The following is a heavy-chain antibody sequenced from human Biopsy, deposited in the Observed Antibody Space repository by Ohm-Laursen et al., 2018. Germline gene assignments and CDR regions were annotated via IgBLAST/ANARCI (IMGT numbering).Heavy chain of an antibody. V-gene: IGHV4-59*07. CDR3: ARATNSTGWPYYYFYGMDV. D-gene: IGHD2/OR15-2a*01. CDR1: GGSISSDY. J-gene: IGHJ6*02. CDR2: ISSRGST. Sequence: SDTLSLTCSVSGGSISSDYWSWIRQPPRKGLEWIGYISSRGSTNYNPSLRGRVTITVDTPKNQFSLRLNSVTAADTAVYYCARATNSTGWPYYYFYGMDVWGQGTTVTVSS.